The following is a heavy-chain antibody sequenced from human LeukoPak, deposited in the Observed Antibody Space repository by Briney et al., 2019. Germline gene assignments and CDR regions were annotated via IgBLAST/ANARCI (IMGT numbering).Heavy chain of an antibody. D-gene: IGHD3-16*01. Sequence: GGSLRLSCAASGFTFSSYAMHWVRQAPGKGLEWVAVISYDGSNKYYADSVKGRFTISRDNSKNTLYLQMNSLRAEDTAVYYCAREKGADPYFDYWGQGTLVTVSS. CDR1: GFTFSSYA. V-gene: IGHV3-30*04. CDR3: AREKGADPYFDY. CDR2: ISYDGSNK. J-gene: IGHJ4*02.